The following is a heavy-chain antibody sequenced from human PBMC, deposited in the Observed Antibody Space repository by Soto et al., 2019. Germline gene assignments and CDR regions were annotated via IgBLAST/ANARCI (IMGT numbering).Heavy chain of an antibody. D-gene: IGHD5-12*01. CDR3: AKDADYNDYRFDL. V-gene: IGHV4-59*01. Sequence: SETLSLTCTVSGGSIDNTYWSWIRQTPGWGLEWIGHIYESGYAKYNPSLQSRVTISIDTAKNQFSLKLRSVTAADTAVYYCAKDADYNDYRFDLWGQGAQVTVSS. CDR1: GGSIDNTY. CDR2: IYESGYA. J-gene: IGHJ5*02.